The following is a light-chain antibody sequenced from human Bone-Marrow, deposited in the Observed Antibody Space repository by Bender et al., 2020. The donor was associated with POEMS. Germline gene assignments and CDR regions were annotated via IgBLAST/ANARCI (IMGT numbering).Light chain of an antibody. CDR3: SSWDDSLSGWV. V-gene: IGLV1-44*01. J-gene: IGLJ3*02. CDR2: SNY. CDR1: SSNIGSNP. Sequence: QSVVTQPPSASGTPGQRVTLSCSGSSSNIGSNPVNWYQQLPGTAPRLVVYSNYQRPSGVPARFSGSKSGTSASLAISDIQSEDEGDYYCSSWDDSLSGWVFGGGTKLTVL.